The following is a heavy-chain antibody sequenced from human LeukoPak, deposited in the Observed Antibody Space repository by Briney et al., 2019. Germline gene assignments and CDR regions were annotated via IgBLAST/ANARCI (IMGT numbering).Heavy chain of an antibody. J-gene: IGHJ4*02. CDR1: GFTVSSNY. CDR3: AKQAYDSPRTDFDY. V-gene: IGHV3-53*04. CDR2: IYSGGST. Sequence: PGGSLRLSCAASGFTVSSNYMSWVRQAPGKGLEWVSVIYSGGSTYYADSVKGRFTISRRNSKNTLYLQMNSLRAEDTAIYYCAKQAYDSPRTDFDYWGQGTLVTVSS. D-gene: IGHD3-22*01.